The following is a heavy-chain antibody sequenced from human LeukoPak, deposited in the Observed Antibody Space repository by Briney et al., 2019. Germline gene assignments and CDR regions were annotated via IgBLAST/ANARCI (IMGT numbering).Heavy chain of an antibody. CDR1: GDSISIYY. V-gene: IGHV4-59*08. Sequence: SETLSLTCTVSGDSISIYYWSWIRQPPGKGLEWIGYIYYSGSTNYNPSLKSRVTISVDTSKNQFSLKLNSVTAADTAVYYCATLGTTVTNPFDYWGQGTLVTVSS. D-gene: IGHD4-17*01. CDR3: ATLGTTVTNPFDY. J-gene: IGHJ4*02. CDR2: IYYSGST.